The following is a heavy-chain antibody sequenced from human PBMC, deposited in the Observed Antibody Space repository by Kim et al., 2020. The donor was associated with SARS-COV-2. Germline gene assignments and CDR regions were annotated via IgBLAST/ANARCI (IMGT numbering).Heavy chain of an antibody. CDR1: GFTFSSYA. Sequence: GGSLRLSCAASGFTFSSYAMSWVRQAPGKGLEWVSAISGSGGSTYYADSVKGRFTISRDNSKNTLYLQMNSLRAEDTAVYYCAKAIGRVVITNYGYWGQGTLVTVSS. CDR2: ISGSGGST. D-gene: IGHD3-22*01. V-gene: IGHV3-23*01. J-gene: IGHJ4*02. CDR3: AKAIGRVVITNYGY.